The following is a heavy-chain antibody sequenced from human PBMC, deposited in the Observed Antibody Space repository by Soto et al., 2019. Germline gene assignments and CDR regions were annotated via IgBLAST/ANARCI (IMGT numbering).Heavy chain of an antibody. V-gene: IGHV1-8*01. CDR3: ARGAYYYGSGSYYKSRATEDYYYYGMDV. CDR2: MNPNSGNT. CDR1: GYTFTSYD. D-gene: IGHD3-10*01. Sequence: QVQLVQSGAEVKKPGASVKVSCKASGYTFTSYDINWVRQATGQGLEWMGWMNPNSGNTGYAQKFQGRVTMTRNTSISTDYSELSSLRSEDTAVYYCARGAYYYGSGSYYKSRATEDYYYYGMDVWGQGTTVTVSS. J-gene: IGHJ6*02.